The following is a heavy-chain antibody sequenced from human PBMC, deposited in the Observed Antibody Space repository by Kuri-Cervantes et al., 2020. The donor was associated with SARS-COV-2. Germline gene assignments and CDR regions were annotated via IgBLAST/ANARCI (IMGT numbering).Heavy chain of an antibody. V-gene: IGHV3-20*04. Sequence: SLMISCAASCFTFDDYVLSWVRQAPGKGLEWVSGINWNGDRTGYTDSVKGRFTISRDNANNSLYLQMNGLRAEDTAFYYCARAGTSGSYLGYWGQGTLVTVSS. CDR2: INWNGDRT. CDR1: CFTFDDYV. D-gene: IGHD1-26*01. J-gene: IGHJ4*02. CDR3: ARAGTSGSYLGY.